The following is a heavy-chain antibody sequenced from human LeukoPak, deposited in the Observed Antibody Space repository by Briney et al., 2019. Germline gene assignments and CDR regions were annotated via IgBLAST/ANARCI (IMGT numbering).Heavy chain of an antibody. V-gene: IGHV1-2*02. J-gene: IGHJ6*03. CDR3: ARGRWLSERGYYMDV. Sequence: ASVKVSCKASGYTFTGYYMHWVRQAPGQGLEWRGWINPNSGGTNYAQKFQGRVTMTGDTSISTAYMELSRLRSDDTAVYYCARGRWLSERGYYMDVWGKGTTVTVSS. D-gene: IGHD6-19*01. CDR2: INPNSGGT. CDR1: GYTFTGYY.